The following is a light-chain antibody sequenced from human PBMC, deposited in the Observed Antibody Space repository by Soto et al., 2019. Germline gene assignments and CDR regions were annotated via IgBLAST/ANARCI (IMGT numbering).Light chain of an antibody. CDR1: QGTSNW. J-gene: IGKJ1*01. Sequence: DIQVTQSPSFVSASVGDRITITCRASQGTSNWLAWYQQHPGKAPKLLIYGATSLHSGVPSWFSGSGSGTEFTLTISVLHPEDFATYYCQQADSFARFGQGTK. CDR3: QQADSFAR. V-gene: IGKV1-12*01. CDR2: GAT.